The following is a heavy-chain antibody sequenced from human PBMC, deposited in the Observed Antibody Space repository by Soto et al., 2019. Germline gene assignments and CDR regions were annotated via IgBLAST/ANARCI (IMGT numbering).Heavy chain of an antibody. CDR2: IYYSGST. D-gene: IGHD3-22*01. Sequence: PSETLSLTCTVSGGSISSGGYYWSWIRQHPGKGLEWIGYIYYSGSTYYNPSLKSRVTISVDTSKNQFSLKLSSVTAADTAVYYCARKYYFNSSGYYPYYFDYWGQGTLVTGSS. J-gene: IGHJ4*02. V-gene: IGHV4-31*03. CDR3: ARKYYFNSSGYYPYYFDY. CDR1: GGSISSGGYY.